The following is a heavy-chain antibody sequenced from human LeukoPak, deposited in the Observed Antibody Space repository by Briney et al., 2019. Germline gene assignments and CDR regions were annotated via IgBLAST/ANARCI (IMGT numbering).Heavy chain of an antibody. V-gene: IGHV3-30*02. D-gene: IGHD2-15*01. CDR3: AGLGGGGYCSGGSCYY. CDR1: GFTFSTYG. Sequence: GGSLRLSCAASGFTFSTYGMHWVRQAPGKGLEWVAFIRYDGSNKYYADSVKGRLTISRDSSKNTLYLQMNSLRAEDTAVYYCAGLGGGGYCSGGSCYYWGQGTLVTVSS. CDR2: IRYDGSNK. J-gene: IGHJ4*02.